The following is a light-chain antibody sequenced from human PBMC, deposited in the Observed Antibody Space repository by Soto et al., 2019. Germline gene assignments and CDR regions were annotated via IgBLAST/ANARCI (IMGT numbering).Light chain of an antibody. CDR1: QSLSNW. CDR2: DAS. CDR3: QQYDNYPLT. V-gene: IGKV1-5*01. Sequence: DIQITQSPSTLSVSVVDRVTITCRASQSLSNWLAWYQRKPGRAPKFLIYDASSLESGVPSRFSGSGSGTEFTLTISNLQPDDFATYYCQQYDNYPLTFGGGTKVDIK. J-gene: IGKJ4*01.